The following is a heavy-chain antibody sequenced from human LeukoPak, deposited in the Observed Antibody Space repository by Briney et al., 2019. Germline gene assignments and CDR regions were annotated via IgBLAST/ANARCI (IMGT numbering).Heavy chain of an antibody. V-gene: IGHV3-7*01. D-gene: IGHD3-9*01. CDR2: INKDGSYK. CDR3: ARGHYDVLAASYKWTPDY. J-gene: IGHJ4*02. Sequence: GGSLRLSCAASGFTFSTFYMNWVRQAPGKGLEWVAYINKDGSYKHYIDSVKGRFTTSRDNAKNSLSLQMNSLRVEDTAVYYCARGHYDVLAASYKWTPDYWGQGTLVTVSS. CDR1: GFTFSTFY.